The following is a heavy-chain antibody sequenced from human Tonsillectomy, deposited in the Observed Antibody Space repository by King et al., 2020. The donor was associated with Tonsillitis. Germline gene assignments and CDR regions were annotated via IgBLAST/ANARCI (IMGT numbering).Heavy chain of an antibody. V-gene: IGHV1-18*04. CDR1: GYTFTSYG. J-gene: IGHJ4*02. CDR3: ARGGVNYDSSGYYLPGVY. Sequence: QLVQSGAEVKKPGASVKVSCKASGYTFTSYGISWVRQAPGQGLEWMGWISAYNGKTNYAQKVQGRVTMTTDTSTRTAYMELRSLRSDDTAVYYCARGGVNYDSSGYYLPGVYWGQGTLVTVSS. CDR2: ISAYNGKT. D-gene: IGHD3-22*01.